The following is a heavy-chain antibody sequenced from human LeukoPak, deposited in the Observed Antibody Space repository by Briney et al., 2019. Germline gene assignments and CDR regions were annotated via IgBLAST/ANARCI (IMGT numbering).Heavy chain of an antibody. J-gene: IGHJ6*02. CDR1: GFTFRSYG. Sequence: PGGSLRLSCAASGFTFRSYGMHWVRQAPGKGLEWVSAISGSGGSTYYADSVKGRFTISRDNSKNTLYLQMNSLRAEDTAVYYCAKKLGGLYYYYGMDVWGQGTTVTVSS. CDR3: AKKLGGLYYYYGMDV. CDR2: ISGSGGST. D-gene: IGHD2-15*01. V-gene: IGHV3-23*01.